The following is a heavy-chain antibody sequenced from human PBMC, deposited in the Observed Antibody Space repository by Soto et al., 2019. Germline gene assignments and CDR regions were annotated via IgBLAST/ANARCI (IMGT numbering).Heavy chain of an antibody. CDR2: IYWDDDK. CDR3: AHLPWKQLGPRAPFVY. CDR1: GFSLSTSGVG. J-gene: IGHJ4*02. V-gene: IGHV2-5*02. Sequence: QITLKESGPTLVKPTQSLTLTCTFSGFSLSTSGVGVGWIRQPPGKALAWLGIIYWDDDKRYRPSLKSRLTISKDTSKNQLVLTMTNMDPVDTATYYCAHLPWKQLGPRAPFVYWGQGTPVTVSS. D-gene: IGHD5-18*01.